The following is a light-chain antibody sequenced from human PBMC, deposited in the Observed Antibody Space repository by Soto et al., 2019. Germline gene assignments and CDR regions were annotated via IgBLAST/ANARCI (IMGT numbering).Light chain of an antibody. CDR1: QSVSNNY. CDR2: GAS. Sequence: EIVLTQSPGTLSLSPGERATLSCRASQSVSNNYLAWYQQKPGQAPRLLIYGASNRATGIPDRFSGSGSGTDFTLTISRLEPEDFAVYYCQQHGSSHPTTFGQGTRLEIK. V-gene: IGKV3-20*01. CDR3: QQHGSSHPTT. J-gene: IGKJ5*01.